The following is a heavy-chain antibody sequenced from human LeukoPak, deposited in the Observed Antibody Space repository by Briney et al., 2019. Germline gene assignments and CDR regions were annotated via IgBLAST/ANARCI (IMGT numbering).Heavy chain of an antibody. D-gene: IGHD3-22*01. V-gene: IGHV4-4*07. CDR2: IYASGST. CDR3: ARPYYDSSGYYHDAFDI. CDR1: GGSISSRY. Sequence: SETLSLTCIVSGGSISSRYWNWIRQPAGKGLEWIGRIYASGSTKYNPSLKSRVTISVDTSKNQFSLRLSSVTAADTAVYYCARPYYDSSGYYHDAFDIWGQGTMVTVSS. J-gene: IGHJ3*02.